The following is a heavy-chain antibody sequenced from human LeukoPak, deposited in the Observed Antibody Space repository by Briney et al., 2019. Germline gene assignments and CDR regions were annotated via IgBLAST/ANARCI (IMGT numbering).Heavy chain of an antibody. CDR1: GYTLTELS. D-gene: IGHD6-19*01. CDR3: ARDAGIAVAGIGFDY. CDR2: FDPEDGET. Sequence: GASVKVSCKVSGYTLTELSMHWVRQAPGKGLEWMGGFDPEDGETIYAQKFQGRVTTTEDTSTDTAYMELSSLRSEDTAVYYCARDAGIAVAGIGFDYWGQGTLVTVSS. J-gene: IGHJ4*02. V-gene: IGHV1-24*01.